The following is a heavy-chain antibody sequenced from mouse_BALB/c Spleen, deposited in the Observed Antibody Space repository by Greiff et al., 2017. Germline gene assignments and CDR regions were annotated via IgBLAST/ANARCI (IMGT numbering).Heavy chain of an antibody. D-gene: IGHD2-4*01. CDR1: GFTFSSYA. CDR3: ARDYDYAWFAY. J-gene: IGHJ3*01. V-gene: IGHV5-6-5*01. CDR2: ISSGGST. Sequence: EVQLVESGGGLVKPGGSLKLSCAASGFTFSSYAMSWVRQTPEKRLEWVASISSGGSTYYPDSVKGRFTISRDNARNILYLQMSSLRSEDTAMYYCARDYDYAWFAYWGQGTLVTVSA.